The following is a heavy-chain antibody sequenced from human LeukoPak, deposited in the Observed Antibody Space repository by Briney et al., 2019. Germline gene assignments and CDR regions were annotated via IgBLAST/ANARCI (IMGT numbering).Heavy chain of an antibody. V-gene: IGHV3-30*04. J-gene: IGHJ4*02. CDR2: ISYDGSKN. D-gene: IGHD4-17*01. Sequence: PGGSLRLSCAASGFTFSSHAIRWVRQAPGKGLEWVAFISYDGSKNYYADSVKGRFTISRDNSRNTLYLQMNSLRAEDTAVYYCARDSSGDYAVDYWGQGTLVSVSS. CDR3: ARDSSGDYAVDY. CDR1: GFTFSSHA.